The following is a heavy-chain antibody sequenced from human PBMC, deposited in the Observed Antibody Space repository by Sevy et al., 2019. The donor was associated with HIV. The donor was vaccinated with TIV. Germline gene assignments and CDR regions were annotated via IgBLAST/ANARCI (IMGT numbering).Heavy chain of an antibody. Sequence: GGSLRLSCAASGFTFSSYSMNWVRKAPGKGLEWVSSISSSSSYIYYADSVKGRFTISRDNAKNSLYLQMNSLRAEDTAVYYCAREITKDDAFDIWGQGTMVTVSS. J-gene: IGHJ3*02. CDR3: AREITKDDAFDI. CDR2: ISSSSSYI. CDR1: GFTFSSYS. V-gene: IGHV3-21*01. D-gene: IGHD3-16*01.